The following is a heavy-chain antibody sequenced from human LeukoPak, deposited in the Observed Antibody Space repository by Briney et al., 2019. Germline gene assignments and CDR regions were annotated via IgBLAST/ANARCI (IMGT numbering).Heavy chain of an antibody. J-gene: IGHJ3*02. V-gene: IGHV4-34*01. CDR3: ARARSWYSSSAFDI. CDR2: INHSGST. CDR1: GGSFSGYY. D-gene: IGHD6-13*01. Sequence: PSETLSLTCAAYGGSFSGYYWSWIRHPPGKGLEWIGEINHSGSTNYNPSLKSRVTISVDTSKNQFSLKLSSVTAADTAVYYCARARSWYSSSAFDIWGQGTMVTVSS.